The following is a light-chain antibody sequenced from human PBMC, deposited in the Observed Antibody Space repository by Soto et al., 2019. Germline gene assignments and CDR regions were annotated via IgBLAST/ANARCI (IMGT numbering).Light chain of an antibody. CDR3: LLYVGSGIPGV. CDR1: SGSVSTNNY. Sequence: QTVVTQEPSFSVSPGGTITLTCGLSSGSVSTNNYPSWYQQTPGQAPRTLIYNTNTRSSGVPDRFSGSILGNQAALTITGAQACDECDYYCLLYVGSGIPGVFGGWTKLTVL. V-gene: IGLV8-61*01. J-gene: IGLJ3*02. CDR2: NTN.